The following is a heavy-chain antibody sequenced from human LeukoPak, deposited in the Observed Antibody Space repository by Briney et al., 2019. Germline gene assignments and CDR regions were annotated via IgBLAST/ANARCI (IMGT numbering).Heavy chain of an antibody. D-gene: IGHD5-24*01. J-gene: IGHJ3*02. CDR3: AKELFGREMATISAFDI. V-gene: IGHV3-30*18. CDR1: GFTFSSYG. CDR2: ISYDGSNK. Sequence: GGSLRLSCAGSGFTFSSYGMHWVRQAPGKGLEWVAVISYDGSNKYYADSVKGRLTISRDNSKNTLYLQMNSLRAEDTAVYYCAKELFGREMATISAFDIWGQGTMVTVSS.